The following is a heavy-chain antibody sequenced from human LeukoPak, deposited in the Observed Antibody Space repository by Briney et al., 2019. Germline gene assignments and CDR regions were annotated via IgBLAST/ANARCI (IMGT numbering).Heavy chain of an antibody. D-gene: IGHD2-2*01. CDR2: IYYNGRT. V-gene: IGHV4-39*01. J-gene: IGHJ4*02. Sequence: PSETLSFTCTASGGSISSSSFYWGWIRQPPGKWLEWIGSIYYNGRTYYNPSLKGPVTISADTSKNQFSLNLITVTAADTAVYYCEATIILTADMGFDYWGQGNMITVSS. CDR3: EATIILTADMGFDY. CDR1: GGSISSSSFY.